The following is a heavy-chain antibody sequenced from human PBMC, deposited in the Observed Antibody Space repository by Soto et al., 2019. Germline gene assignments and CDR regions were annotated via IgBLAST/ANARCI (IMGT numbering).Heavy chain of an antibody. Sequence: GESLKISCKGSGYSFTSYWIGWVRQMPGKGLEWMGIIYPGDSDTRYSPSFQGQVTISAEKSISTAYLQWSSLKASDTAMYYCARRFDFWSGYYGMDVWGPGTTVTVYS. CDR1: GYSFTSYW. J-gene: IGHJ6*02. CDR3: ARRFDFWSGYYGMDV. D-gene: IGHD3-3*01. CDR2: IYPGDSDT. V-gene: IGHV5-51*01.